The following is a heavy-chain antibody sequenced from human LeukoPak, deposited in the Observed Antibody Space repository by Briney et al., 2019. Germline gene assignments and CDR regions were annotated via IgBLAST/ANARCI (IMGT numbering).Heavy chain of an antibody. J-gene: IGHJ4*02. CDR1: GGSISSYY. Sequence: SENLSLTCTVSGGSISSYYWSWIRQPAGKGLEWIGRIYTSGSTNYNPSLKSRVTMSVDTSKNQFSLKLSSVTAADTAVYYCARGTVGAVAGPHISWGQGTLVTVSS. CDR2: IYTSGST. V-gene: IGHV4-4*07. D-gene: IGHD6-19*01. CDR3: ARGTVGAVAGPHIS.